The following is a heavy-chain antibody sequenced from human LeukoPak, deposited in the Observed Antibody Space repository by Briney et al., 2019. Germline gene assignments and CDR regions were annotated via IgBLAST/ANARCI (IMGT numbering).Heavy chain of an antibody. J-gene: IGHJ3*02. Sequence: SETLSLTCAVYGGSFSGYYWSWIRQPPGKGLEWIGEINHSGSTNYNPSLKSRVTISVDTSKNQFSLKLSSVTAADTAVYYCARGSRVVDIWGQGTMVTVSS. V-gene: IGHV4-34*01. CDR2: INHSGST. CDR3: ARGSRVVDI. D-gene: IGHD3-10*01. CDR1: GGSFSGYY.